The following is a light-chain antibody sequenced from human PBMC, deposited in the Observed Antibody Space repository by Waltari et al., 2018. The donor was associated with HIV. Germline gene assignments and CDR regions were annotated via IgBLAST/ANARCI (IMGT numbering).Light chain of an antibody. J-gene: IGLJ3*02. CDR3: ATWDDSLSWV. CDR1: SSHIGSNT. CDR2: SNN. Sequence: QSVLTQPPSASGTPGRRVTLSCSGSSSHIGSNTVNWYQQLPETAPKLLIYSNNQRPSGVPDRFSGSKSGTSASLAISGLQSEDEADYYCATWDDSLSWVFGGGTKLTVL. V-gene: IGLV1-44*01.